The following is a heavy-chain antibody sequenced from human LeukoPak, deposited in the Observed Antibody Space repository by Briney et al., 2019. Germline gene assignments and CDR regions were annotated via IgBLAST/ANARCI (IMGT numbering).Heavy chain of an antibody. Sequence: GGSLRLSCAASGFTFSNAWMSWVPQAPGKGLESVGRIKSKTDGGTTDYAAPVKGRFTISRDDSKNTLYLQMNSLKTEDTAVYYCTTGDSFLLWFGIDYWGQGTLVTVSS. J-gene: IGHJ4*02. D-gene: IGHD3-10*01. V-gene: IGHV3-15*01. CDR3: TTGDSFLLWFGIDY. CDR2: IKSKTDGGTT. CDR1: GFTFSNAW.